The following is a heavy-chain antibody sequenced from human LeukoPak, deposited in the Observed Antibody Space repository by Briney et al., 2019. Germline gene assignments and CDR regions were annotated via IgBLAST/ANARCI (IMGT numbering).Heavy chain of an antibody. CDR3: ASLQVGATTGDY. D-gene: IGHD1-26*01. V-gene: IGHV1-46*01. J-gene: IGHJ4*02. CDR2: INPSGGST. CDR1: GYTFTGYY. Sequence: ASVKVSCKASGYTFTGYYMHWVRQAPGQGLEWMGIINPSGGSTSYAQKFQGRVTMTRDMSTSTVYMELSSLRSEDTAVYYCASLQVGATTGDYWGQGTLVTVSS.